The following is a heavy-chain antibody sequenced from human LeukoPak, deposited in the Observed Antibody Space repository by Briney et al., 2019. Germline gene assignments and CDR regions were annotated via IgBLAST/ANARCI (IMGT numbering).Heavy chain of an antibody. CDR2: IYTSGNT. D-gene: IGHD1-1*01. CDR3: VRGGRAATDNYFDP. J-gene: IGHJ5*02. CDR1: GDSLSSYF. V-gene: IGHV4-4*07. Sequence: SETLSLTCAVSGDSLSSYFWNWIRQPAGKGLEWIGRIYTSGNTNYSPSLRSRVTMSVDTSKNQFSLKLSSVTAADPAVYYCVRGGRAATDNYFDPWGQGTLVTVSS.